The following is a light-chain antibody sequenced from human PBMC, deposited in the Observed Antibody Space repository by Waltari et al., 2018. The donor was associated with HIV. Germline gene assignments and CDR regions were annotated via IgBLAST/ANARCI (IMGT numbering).Light chain of an antibody. CDR1: GAALGCDEY. CDR2: EVS. J-gene: IGLJ3*02. Sequence: HSALPQPASVSRSPAPSITISCPGTGAALGCDEYVSCYHQQPGKAPKLMTSEVSKRPSGVANRFSGSKAGNAASLTSAGLQAEDEADYYGSSDTTSSTWVFGGGTKLTVL. V-gene: IGLV2-14*01. CDR3: SSDTTSSTWV.